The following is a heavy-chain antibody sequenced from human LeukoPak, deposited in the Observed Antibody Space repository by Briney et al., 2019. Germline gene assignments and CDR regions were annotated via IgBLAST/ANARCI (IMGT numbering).Heavy chain of an antibody. D-gene: IGHD6-13*01. Sequence: SQTLSLTCAISGDSVSSNTAAWNWIRQSPSRGLEWLGRTYSRSKWYNDYAVSVKSRITINPDTSKNQFSLQLNSVTPEDTAVYYCARDLGAGSWSALPRALDYWGQGTLVTVSS. CDR2: TYSRSKWYN. V-gene: IGHV6-1*01. J-gene: IGHJ4*02. CDR3: ARDLGAGSWSALPRALDY. CDR1: GDSVSSNTAA.